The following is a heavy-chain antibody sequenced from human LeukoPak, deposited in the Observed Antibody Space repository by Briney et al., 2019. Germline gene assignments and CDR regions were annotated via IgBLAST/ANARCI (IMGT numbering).Heavy chain of an antibody. V-gene: IGHV3-7*05. D-gene: IGHD3-22*01. Sequence: GGSLRLSCAASRFTFSSYWMTWVRQAPGKGREWVANIKQDGGEKHYVDSVQGRFTISRDNAKNSLYLQMNGLRAEDTAVYYCARDVGYDSSGSYPYYFDYWGLGTLVTVSS. CDR2: IKQDGGEK. CDR3: ARDVGYDSSGSYPYYFDY. CDR1: RFTFSSYW. J-gene: IGHJ4*02.